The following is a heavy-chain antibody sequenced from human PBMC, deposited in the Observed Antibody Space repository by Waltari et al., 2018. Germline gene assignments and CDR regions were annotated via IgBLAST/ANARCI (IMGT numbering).Heavy chain of an antibody. V-gene: IGHV4-30-2*01. CDR2: IYHSGST. J-gene: IGHJ4*02. CDR1: GGSIRSGGYS. CDR3: AREGYSPYRGYFDY. D-gene: IGHD4-4*01. Sequence: QLQLQESGSGLVKPSQTLSLTCAVSGGSIRSGGYSWSWIRQPPGKGLEWIGYIYHSGSTYYNPSLKSRVTISVDRSKNQFSLKLSSVTAADTAVYYCAREGYSPYRGYFDYWGQGTLVTVSS.